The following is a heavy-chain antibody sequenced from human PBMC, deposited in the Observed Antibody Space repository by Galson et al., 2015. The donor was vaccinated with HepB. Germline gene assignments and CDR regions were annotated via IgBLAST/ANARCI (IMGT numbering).Heavy chain of an antibody. CDR3: VKSGYSSSWYWGY. CDR2: ISSNGGST. CDR1: GFTFSSYA. Sequence: SLRLSCAASGFTFSSYAMHWVRQAPGKGLEYVSAISSNGGSTYYADSVKGRFTISRDNSKNTLYLQMSSLRAEDTAVYYCVKSGYSSSWYWGYWGQGTLVTVSS. V-gene: IGHV3-64D*06. J-gene: IGHJ4*02. D-gene: IGHD6-13*01.